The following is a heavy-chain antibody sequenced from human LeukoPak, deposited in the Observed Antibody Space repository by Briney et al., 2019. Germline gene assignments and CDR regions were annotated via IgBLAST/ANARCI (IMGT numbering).Heavy chain of an antibody. Sequence: GESLKISCKGSGYSFTSYWIGWVRQMPGKGLEWMGIIYPGDSDTRYSPSFQGQVTISADKSISTAYLQWGSLKASDTAMYYCARRGTGYCSGGSCYWFDPWGQGTLVTVSS. J-gene: IGHJ5*02. CDR3: ARRGTGYCSGGSCYWFDP. D-gene: IGHD2-15*01. V-gene: IGHV5-51*01. CDR1: GYSFTSYW. CDR2: IYPGDSDT.